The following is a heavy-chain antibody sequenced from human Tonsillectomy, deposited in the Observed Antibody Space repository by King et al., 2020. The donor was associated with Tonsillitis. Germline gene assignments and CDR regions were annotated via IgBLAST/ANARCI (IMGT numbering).Heavy chain of an antibody. J-gene: IGHJ4*02. V-gene: IGHV3-33*08. Sequence: VQLVESGGGVVQPGRSLRLSCAASGFTFNHYGMNWVRQAPGKGLEWVAIISYDGTNQYYGDSVKGRVTISGDNTKKMLYLQMNSLRVEDTAVYFCARDADTSGYFSYFDHWGQGTLVTVSS. CDR3: ARDADTSGYFSYFDH. CDR1: GFTFNHYG. D-gene: IGHD3-22*01. CDR2: ISYDGTNQ.